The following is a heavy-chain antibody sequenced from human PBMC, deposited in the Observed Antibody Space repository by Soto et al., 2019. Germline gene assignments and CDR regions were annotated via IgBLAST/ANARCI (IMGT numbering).Heavy chain of an antibody. J-gene: IGHJ6*02. CDR1: GGSISSGGYY. D-gene: IGHD2-15*01. CDR2: IYYSGST. CDR3: ARDVGSVVVASGLDV. Sequence: PSETLSLTCTVSGGSISSGGYYWSWIRPHPGKGLEWIGYIYYSGSTYYNPSLKSRVTISVDTSKNQFSLKLSSVTAADTAVYYCARDVGSVVVASGLDVWGQGTTVTVSS. V-gene: IGHV4-31*03.